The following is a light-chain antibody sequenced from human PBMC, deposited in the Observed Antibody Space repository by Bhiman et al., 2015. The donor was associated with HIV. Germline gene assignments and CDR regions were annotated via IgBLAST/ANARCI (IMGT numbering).Light chain of an antibody. CDR3: AAWDDSLNVWV. J-gene: IGLJ3*02. CDR2: GNN. V-gene: IGLV1-50*01. Sequence: QSVLTQPPSVSGAPGQRVTISCIGSSSNIGADYRVHWYQQLPGTAPKLLIFGNNERPSGVPDRFSGSKSGTSASLVISGLQSEDEADYYCAAWDDSLNVWVFGGGTKLTVL. CDR1: SSNIGADYR.